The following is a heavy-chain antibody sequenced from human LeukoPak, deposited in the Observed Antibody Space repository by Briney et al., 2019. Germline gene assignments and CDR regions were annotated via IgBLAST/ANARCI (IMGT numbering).Heavy chain of an antibody. CDR2: IYSGGST. D-gene: IGHD1-20*01. Sequence: GGSLRLSCAASGFTVSSNYMSWVRQAPGKGLEWVSVIYSGGSTYYADSVKGRFTISRDNSKNTLYLQMNSLRAEDTAVYYCARDRAGITGTTGYFDYWGQGTLVTVSS. J-gene: IGHJ4*02. CDR3: ARDRAGITGTTGYFDY. CDR1: GFTVSSNY. V-gene: IGHV3-53*01.